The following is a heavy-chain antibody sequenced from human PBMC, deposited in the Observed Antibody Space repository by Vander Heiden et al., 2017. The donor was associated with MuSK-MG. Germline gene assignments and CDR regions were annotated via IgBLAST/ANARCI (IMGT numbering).Heavy chain of an antibody. J-gene: IGHJ4*02. D-gene: IGHD3-9*01. CDR1: GGTFSSYA. CDR2: IIPIFGTA. Sequence: QVQLVQSGAEVKKPGSSVKVSCQASGGTFSSYAISWVRQAPGQGLEWMGGIIPIFGTANYAQKFQGRVTITADESTSTAYMELSSLRSEDTAVYYCARDSPVLRYFDWTIMDYWGQGTLVTVSS. CDR3: ARDSPVLRYFDWTIMDY. V-gene: IGHV1-69*01.